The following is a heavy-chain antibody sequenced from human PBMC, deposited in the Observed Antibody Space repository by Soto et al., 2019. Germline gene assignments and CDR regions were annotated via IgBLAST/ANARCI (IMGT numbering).Heavy chain of an antibody. D-gene: IGHD3-16*01. Sequence: SETLSLTCTVSGGSISSSSYYWGWIRQPPGKGLEWIGSIYYSGSTYYNPSLQSRVTISVDTSKNQFSLKLSSVTAADTAVYYCAQPPGGGDYYYGMDVWGQGTTVTVSS. CDR3: AQPPGGGDYYYGMDV. CDR2: IYYSGST. V-gene: IGHV4-39*01. J-gene: IGHJ6*02. CDR1: GGSISSSSYY.